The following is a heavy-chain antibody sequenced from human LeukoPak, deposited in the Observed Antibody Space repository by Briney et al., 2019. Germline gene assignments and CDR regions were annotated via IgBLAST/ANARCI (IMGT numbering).Heavy chain of an antibody. CDR1: GFTFSSYA. CDR2: ISYDGSNK. Sequence: GGSLRLSCAASGFTFSSYAIHWVRQAPGKGLEWVAVISYDGSNKYYADSVKGRFTISRDNSENTLYLQMNSLRAEDTAVYYCVDGIAVAGHWGQGTLVTVSS. V-gene: IGHV3-30-3*01. J-gene: IGHJ4*02. CDR3: VDGIAVAGH. D-gene: IGHD6-19*01.